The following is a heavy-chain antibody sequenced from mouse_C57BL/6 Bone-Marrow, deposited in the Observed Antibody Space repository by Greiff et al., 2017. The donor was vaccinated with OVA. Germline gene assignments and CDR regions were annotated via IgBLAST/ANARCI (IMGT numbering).Heavy chain of an antibody. D-gene: IGHD1-2*01. CDR2: SRKKDNDYTT. CDR3: ARDAYYGLDY. Sequence: EVQLVESGGGLVQSGRSLRLSCATSGFTFSDFYMEWVRQAQGKGLEWIAESRKKDNDYTTEYCASVKGRFIVSRDTSQSILYLQMNALRAEDTAIYYCARDAYYGLDYWGQGTTLTVSS. CDR1: GFTFSDFY. J-gene: IGHJ2*01. V-gene: IGHV7-1*01.